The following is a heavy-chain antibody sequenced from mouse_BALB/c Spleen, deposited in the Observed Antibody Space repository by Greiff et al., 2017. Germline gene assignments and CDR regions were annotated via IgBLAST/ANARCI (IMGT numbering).Heavy chain of an antibody. CDR2: INPDSSTT. CDR1: GFDFSRYW. D-gene: IGHD2-4*01. Sequence: EVMLVESGGGLVQPGGSLKLSCAASGFDFSRYWMSWVRQAPGKGLEWIGEINPDSSTTNYTPSLKDKFIISRDNAKNTLYLQMSKVRSEDTALYYCARLGMITAMDYWGQGTSVTVSS. J-gene: IGHJ4*01. CDR3: ARLGMITAMDY. V-gene: IGHV4-1*02.